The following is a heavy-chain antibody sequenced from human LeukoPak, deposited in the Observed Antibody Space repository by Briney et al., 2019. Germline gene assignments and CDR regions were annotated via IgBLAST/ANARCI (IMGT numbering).Heavy chain of an antibody. CDR3: AKDGLRGDYDSSGYSGY. V-gene: IGHV3-30*02. CDR2: IRYDGSNK. Sequence: GGSLRLSCAASGFTFSSYGMHWVRQAPGKRLEWVAFIRYDGSNKYYADSVKGRFTISRDNSKNTLYLQMNSLRAEDTAVYYCAKDGLRGDYDSSGYSGYWGQGTLVTVSS. D-gene: IGHD3-22*01. CDR1: GFTFSSYG. J-gene: IGHJ4*02.